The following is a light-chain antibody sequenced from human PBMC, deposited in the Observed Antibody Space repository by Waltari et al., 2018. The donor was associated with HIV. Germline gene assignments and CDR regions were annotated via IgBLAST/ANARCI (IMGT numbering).Light chain of an antibody. Sequence: EIVLTQSPATLSLSPEERATLSCRASQSVNRYLAWFQQKPGQAPRLLIYEASNRATGIPARFSGSGSGTDFTLTIASLEPEDFAIYYCQQRSNWPLTFGGGTKVEIK. V-gene: IGKV3-11*01. CDR3: QQRSNWPLT. J-gene: IGKJ4*01. CDR2: EAS. CDR1: QSVNRY.